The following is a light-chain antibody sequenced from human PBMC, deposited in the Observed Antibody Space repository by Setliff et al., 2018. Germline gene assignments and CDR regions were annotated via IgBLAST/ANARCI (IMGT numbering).Light chain of an antibody. CDR3: TSQTSSSIYV. CDR2: DVS. CDR1: RSDVSNYNS. J-gene: IGLJ1*01. V-gene: IGLV2-14*03. Sequence: QSVLTQPASVSGSPGQSITISCTGTRSDVSNYNSVSWYQQHPGKAPKLMIYDVSNRPSGVSNRFSGSKSGNTASLTISGLQAEDEADYFCTSQTSSSIYVFGTGTKVTVL.